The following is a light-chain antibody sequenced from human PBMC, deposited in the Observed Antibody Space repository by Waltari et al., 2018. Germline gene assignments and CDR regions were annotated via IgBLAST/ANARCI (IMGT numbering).Light chain of an antibody. V-gene: IGLV1-44*01. Sequence: QSVLTQPPSASGTPGQRVTISCSGSSSNIGSNTVNWYQLLPGTAPKLLIYSNNQRPSGVPDPFSGSKSGTSASLAISGLQSEDEADYCCAAWDDSLNGPVFGGGTKLTVL. CDR3: AAWDDSLNGPV. CDR1: SSNIGSNT. J-gene: IGLJ3*02. CDR2: SNN.